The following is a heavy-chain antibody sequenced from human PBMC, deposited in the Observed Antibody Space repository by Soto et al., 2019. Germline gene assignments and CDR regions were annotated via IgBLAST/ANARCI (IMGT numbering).Heavy chain of an antibody. CDR1: GGSISSGGYY. CDR2: IYYSGST. D-gene: IGHD2-15*01. CDR3: ATIVVVAATDAFDI. V-gene: IGHV4-31*03. J-gene: IGHJ3*02. Sequence: PSETLSLTCTVSGGSISSGGYYWSWIRQHPVKGLEWIGYIYYSGSTYYNPSLKSRVTISVDTSKNQFSLKLSSVTAAVTFVYYCATIVVVAATDAFDIWGQGTMVTVSS.